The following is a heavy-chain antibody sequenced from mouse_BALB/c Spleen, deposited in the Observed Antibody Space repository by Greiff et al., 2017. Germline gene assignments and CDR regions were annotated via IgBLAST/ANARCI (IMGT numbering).Heavy chain of an antibody. J-gene: IGHJ4*01. V-gene: IGHV1-54*01. CDR3: ARDRDYDAYAMDY. CDR2: INPGSGGT. D-gene: IGHD2-4*01. Sequence: VQLQQSGAELVRPGTSVKVSCKASGYAFTNYLIEWVKQRPGQGLEWIGVINPGSGGTNYNEKFKGKATLTADKSSSTAYMQLSSLTSDDSAVYFCARDRDYDAYAMDYWGQGTSVTVSS. CDR1: GYAFTNYL.